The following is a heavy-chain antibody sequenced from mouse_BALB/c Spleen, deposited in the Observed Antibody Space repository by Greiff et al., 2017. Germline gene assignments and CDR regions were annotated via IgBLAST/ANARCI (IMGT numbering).Heavy chain of an antibody. D-gene: IGHD2-4*01. J-gene: IGHJ4*01. V-gene: IGHV1-37*01. Sequence: EVQRVESGPELVKPGASVKISCKASGYSFTGYFMNWVKQSHGKSLEWIGRINPYNGDTFYNQKFKGKATLTVDKSSSTAHMELLSLTSEDSAVYYCGRGYDYSYYYAMDYWGQGTSVTVSS. CDR2: INPYNGDT. CDR1: GYSFTGYF. CDR3: GRGYDYSYYYAMDY.